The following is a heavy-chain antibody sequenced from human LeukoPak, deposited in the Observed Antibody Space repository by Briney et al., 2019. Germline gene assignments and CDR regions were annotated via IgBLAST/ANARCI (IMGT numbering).Heavy chain of an antibody. CDR1: GFIFSSYG. CDR2: ICYDGSNK. CDR3: AKPMVRGVIKYHYYGMDV. Sequence: PGRSLRLSCAASGFIFSSYGMHWVRQAPGKGLGWVAVICYDGSNKYYADSVKGRFTISRDNSKNTLYLQRNSLRADDSALEYCAKPMVRGVIKYHYYGMDVWGQGTTVTVSS. D-gene: IGHD3-10*01. V-gene: IGHV3-33*06. J-gene: IGHJ6*02.